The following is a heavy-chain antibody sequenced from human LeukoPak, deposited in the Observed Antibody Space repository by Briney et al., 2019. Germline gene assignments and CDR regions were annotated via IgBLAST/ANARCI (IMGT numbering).Heavy chain of an antibody. CDR3: ARGAGGF. J-gene: IGHJ4*02. CDR2: IYYSGST. Sequence: SETLSLTCTVAGGSISSSNYYWGWLRQPPGKGLEWIGSIYYSGSTYYNPSLKSPVTISVDTSKNQFSLKLSAVTAADTAVYYCARGAGGFWGQGSLVTVSS. D-gene: IGHD3-16*01. V-gene: IGHV4-39*01. CDR1: GGSISSSNYY.